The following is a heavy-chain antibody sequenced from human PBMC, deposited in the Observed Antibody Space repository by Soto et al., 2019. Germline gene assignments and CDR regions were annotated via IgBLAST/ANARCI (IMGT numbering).Heavy chain of an antibody. CDR3: AKGSIEYSASVEN. Sequence: EVHLLESGGGLVQPGXXLRLSCAASGFXFXXYAMVWVRQAPGKGLEWVSVISARGGSSYFADSGKGRFTISRDNSKNVLSLEMNSLRAEDTAIYFCAKGSIEYSASVENWGQGTLVLVSS. V-gene: IGHV3-23*01. CDR1: GFXFXXYA. CDR2: ISARGGSS. D-gene: IGHD5-12*01. J-gene: IGHJ4*02.